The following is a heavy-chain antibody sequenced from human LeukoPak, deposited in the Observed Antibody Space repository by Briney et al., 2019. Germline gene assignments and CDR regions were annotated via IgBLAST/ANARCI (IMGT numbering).Heavy chain of an antibody. CDR1: GYTFTSYG. CDR3: ARDVGGAAYYYYYGMDV. J-gene: IGHJ6*02. Sequence: ASVKLSCKASGYTFTSYGISWVRQAPGQGLEWMGWISAYNGNTNYAQKLQGRVTMTTDTSTSTAYMELRSLRSDDTAVYYCARDVGGAAYYYYYGMDVWGQGTTVTVSS. V-gene: IGHV1-18*01. D-gene: IGHD2-15*01. CDR2: ISAYNGNT.